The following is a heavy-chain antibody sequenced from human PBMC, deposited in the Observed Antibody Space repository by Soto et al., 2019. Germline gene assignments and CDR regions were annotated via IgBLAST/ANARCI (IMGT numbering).Heavy chain of an antibody. V-gene: IGHV4-4*02. CDR1: GGSMSSSNW. Sequence: QVQLQESGPGLVKPSGTLSLTCAVSGGSMSSSNWWSWVREPPGKGLEWIGEIYHSGSTNYNPSLKSRVTISVDKSKNQFSLKLSSVTAADTAVYYCARGEEAVAGDDAFDIWGQGTMVTVSS. CDR3: ARGEEAVAGDDAFDI. D-gene: IGHD6-19*01. CDR2: IYHSGST. J-gene: IGHJ3*02.